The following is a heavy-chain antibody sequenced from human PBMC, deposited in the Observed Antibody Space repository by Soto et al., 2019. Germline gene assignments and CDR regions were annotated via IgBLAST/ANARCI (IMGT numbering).Heavy chain of an antibody. J-gene: IGHJ6*02. CDR3: ARSNYYGSGSYYGRSGMDV. Sequence: ASVKVSCKASGYTFTYRYLHWVRQAPGQALEWMGWITPFNGNTNYAQKFQDRVTITRDRSMSTAYMELSSLRSEDTAMYYCARSNYYGSGSYYGRSGMDVWGQGTTVTVSS. D-gene: IGHD3-10*01. V-gene: IGHV1-45*02. CDR2: ITPFNGNT. CDR1: GYTFTYRY.